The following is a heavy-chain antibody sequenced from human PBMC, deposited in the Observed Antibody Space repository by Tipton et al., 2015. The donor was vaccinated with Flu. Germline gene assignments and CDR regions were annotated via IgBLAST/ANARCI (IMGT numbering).Heavy chain of an antibody. CDR2: IKSKTSGRTI. J-gene: IGHJ6*02. V-gene: IGHV3-15*01. CDR1: GFIFSDAW. D-gene: IGHD6-13*01. Sequence: GSLRLSCAASGFIFSDAWMNWVRLAPGKGLEWVGRIKSKTSGRTIDYAAPVKGRFTISRDDSEHTLYLQMNSLESEDTAVYYCMWQQDFYNGMDVWGQGTTVTVSS. CDR3: MWQQDFYNGMDV.